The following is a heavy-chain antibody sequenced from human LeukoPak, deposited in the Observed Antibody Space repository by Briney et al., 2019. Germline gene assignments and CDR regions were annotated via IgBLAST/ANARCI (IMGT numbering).Heavy chain of an antibody. CDR3: ARAEAAWNFYYYYCGMDV. CDR2: ISAYNGNT. CDR1: GGTFTSYG. V-gene: IGHV1-18*01. Sequence: ASVKVSCKASGGTFTSYGISWVRQAPGQGLEWMGWISAYNGNTNYAQKLQGRVTMTTDTSTSTAYMELRSLRSDDTAVYYCARAEAAWNFYYYYCGMDVWGQGTTVTVSS. J-gene: IGHJ6*02. D-gene: IGHD1-7*01.